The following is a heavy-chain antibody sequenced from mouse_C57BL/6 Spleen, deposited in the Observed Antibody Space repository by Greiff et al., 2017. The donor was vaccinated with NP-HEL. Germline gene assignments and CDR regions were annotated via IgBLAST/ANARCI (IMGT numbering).Heavy chain of an antibody. V-gene: IGHV1-69*01. Sequence: VQLQQPGAELVMPGASVKLSCKASGYTFTSSWMHWVQQRPGQGLEWIGEIDPSDSYTNYNQKFKGKSTLTVDKSSSTAYMQLSSLTSEDSAVYYCARQLRLPYKAMDYWGQGTSVTVSS. CDR2: IDPSDSYT. CDR3: ARQLRLPYKAMDY. J-gene: IGHJ4*01. D-gene: IGHD3-2*02. CDR1: GYTFTSSW.